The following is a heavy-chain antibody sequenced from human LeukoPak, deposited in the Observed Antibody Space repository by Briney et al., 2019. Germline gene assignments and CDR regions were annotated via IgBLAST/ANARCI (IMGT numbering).Heavy chain of an antibody. CDR2: ISSSGNDI. CDR1: GFTSSSYE. J-gene: IGHJ4*02. Sequence: GGSLRLSCAASGFTSSSYEMNWVRQDPGKGLERVSHISSSGNDIYYADSVKGRFTISRDNTKNSLYLQMDSLRAEDTAVDYCSRDPRFGNLGRSFDYSGQGTMVSVSS. CDR3: SRDPRFGNLGRSFDY. V-gene: IGHV3-48*03. D-gene: IGHD2-15*01.